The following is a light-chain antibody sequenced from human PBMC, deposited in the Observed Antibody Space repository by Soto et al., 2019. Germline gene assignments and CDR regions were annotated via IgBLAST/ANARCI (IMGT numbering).Light chain of an antibody. CDR3: QHYDDLPSWT. J-gene: IGKJ1*01. Sequence: DIRMTQSPSSLSAAVGDRFTITCQAHQDISDYLNWYQQKPGKAPNLLIYDASNLETGVPSRFSGTGSGTHFTLIISSLQPEDVATYYCQHYDDLPSWTFGPGTKVDI. V-gene: IGKV1-33*01. CDR2: DAS. CDR1: QDISDY.